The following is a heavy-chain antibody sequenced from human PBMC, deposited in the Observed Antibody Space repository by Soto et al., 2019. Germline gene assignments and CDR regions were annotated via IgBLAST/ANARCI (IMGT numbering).Heavy chain of an antibody. Sequence: ASVKVSCKASGYTFTGYYMHWVRQAPGQGPEWMGWINPNSGGTNYAQKFQGWVTMTRDTSISTAYMELSRLRSDDTAVYYCAREVRYSSSNYYYGMDVWGQGTTVTVSS. J-gene: IGHJ6*02. CDR3: AREVRYSSSNYYYGMDV. CDR2: INPNSGGT. D-gene: IGHD6-13*01. V-gene: IGHV1-2*04. CDR1: GYTFTGYY.